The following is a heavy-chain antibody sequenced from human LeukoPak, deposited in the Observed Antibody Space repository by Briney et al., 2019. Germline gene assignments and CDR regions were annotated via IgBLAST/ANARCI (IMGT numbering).Heavy chain of an antibody. D-gene: IGHD5-18*01. V-gene: IGHV3-30*03. CDR3: ATRAAYKYGFEY. CDR1: GFTFSSYG. J-gene: IGHJ4*02. Sequence: GGSLRLSCAASGFTFSSYGMHWVRQAPGKGLEWVAVISYDGSNKYYADSVKGRFTISRDNSKNTLYLQMNSLRAEDTAVYYCATRAAYKYGFEYWGQGTLVTVSS. CDR2: ISYDGSNK.